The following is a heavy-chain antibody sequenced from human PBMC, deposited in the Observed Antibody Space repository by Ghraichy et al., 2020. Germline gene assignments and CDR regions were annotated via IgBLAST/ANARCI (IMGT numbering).Heavy chain of an antibody. J-gene: IGHJ4*02. CDR2: ISLDGSNE. V-gene: IGHV3-30*03. Sequence: GGSLRLSCAASEFTFRTYGMHWVRQAPGKGLVWVADISLDGSNEKYADSVKGRFTISRDNAKNTLSLQMNSLRPEDTAIYYCARDQVSGDNWPEYYFGSWGQGTLVTVSS. CDR1: EFTFRTYG. D-gene: IGHD1-1*01. CDR3: ARDQVSGDNWPEYYFGS.